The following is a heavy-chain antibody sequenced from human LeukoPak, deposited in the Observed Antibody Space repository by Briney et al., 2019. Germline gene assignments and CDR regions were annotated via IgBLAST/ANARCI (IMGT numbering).Heavy chain of an antibody. Sequence: ASVKVSCKASGYTFSGYYMHWVRQAPGQGLEWMGWINPKSGGTNEAQKFHDRVTMTRDTSIRTAYMEVSRLRSEDTAVYYCARLELREALDYGGQGTMLTVSS. D-gene: IGHD1-7*01. CDR3: ARLELREALDY. J-gene: IGHJ4*02. V-gene: IGHV1-2*02. CDR1: GYTFSGYY. CDR2: INPKSGGT.